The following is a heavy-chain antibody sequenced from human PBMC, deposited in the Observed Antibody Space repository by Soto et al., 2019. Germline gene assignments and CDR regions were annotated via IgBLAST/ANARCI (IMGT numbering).Heavy chain of an antibody. V-gene: IGHV5-10-1*01. Sequence: PGESLKISCKGSGYSLTSYWISWVRQMPGKGLEWMGRIDPSDSYTNYSPSFQGHVTISADKSISTAYLQWSSLKASDTAMYYCARSQYSSSSSDYWGQGTLVTVSS. CDR3: ARSQYSSSSSDY. J-gene: IGHJ4*02. CDR2: IDPSDSYT. D-gene: IGHD6-6*01. CDR1: GYSLTSYW.